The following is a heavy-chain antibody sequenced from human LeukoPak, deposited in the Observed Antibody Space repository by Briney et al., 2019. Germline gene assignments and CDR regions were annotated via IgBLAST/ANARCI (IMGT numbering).Heavy chain of an antibody. Sequence: ASVKVPCKASGYTFGSYGISWVRQAPGQGLEWMGWISGDNGNTKYEQKVQGRVTMTTDTSTSTAYMELRSLRSDDTAVYYCARGHLWSSREDYWGQGTLVTVSS. CDR3: ARGHLWSSREDY. CDR1: GYTFGSYG. D-gene: IGHD5-18*01. CDR2: ISGDNGNT. J-gene: IGHJ4*02. V-gene: IGHV1-18*01.